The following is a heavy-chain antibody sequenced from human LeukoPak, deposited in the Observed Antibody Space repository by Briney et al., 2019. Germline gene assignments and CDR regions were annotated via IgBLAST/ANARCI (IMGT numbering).Heavy chain of an antibody. CDR2: ISWNSGSI. Sequence: GRSLRLSCAASGFTFDDYAMHWVRQAPGKGLEWVSGISWNSGSIGNADSVKGRFTISRDNAKNSLYLQMNSLRAEDMALYYCAREIRYCSSTSCYYFDYWGQGTLVTVSS. CDR1: GFTFDDYA. D-gene: IGHD2-2*01. J-gene: IGHJ4*02. V-gene: IGHV3-9*03. CDR3: AREIRYCSSTSCYYFDY.